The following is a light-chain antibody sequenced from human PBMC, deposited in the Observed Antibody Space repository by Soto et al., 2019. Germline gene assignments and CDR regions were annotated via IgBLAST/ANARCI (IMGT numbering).Light chain of an antibody. CDR1: SSDVGGYNY. V-gene: IGLV2-14*01. CDR2: DVS. Sequence: QSALTQPASMSGSPGQSTTISCTGTSSDVGGYNYVSWYQQHPGKAPKLMIYDVSNRPSGVSNRFSGSKSGNTASLTISGLQAEDEADYYCSSYTSSSRVFGGGTQLTVL. J-gene: IGLJ2*01. CDR3: SSYTSSSRV.